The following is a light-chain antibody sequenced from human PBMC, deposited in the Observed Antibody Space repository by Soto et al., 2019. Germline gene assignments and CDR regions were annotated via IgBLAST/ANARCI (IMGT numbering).Light chain of an antibody. CDR1: SSNLGAGYD. Sequence: QSVLTQPPSVSGAPGQRVTISCTGSSSNLGAGYDVHWYQLLPGTAPKLLIYGNRNRPSGVPDRFSGSKSGTSASLAITGLQAEDEADYYCQSYDNSLGVCYVFGTGTKATVL. J-gene: IGLJ1*01. V-gene: IGLV1-40*01. CDR2: GNR. CDR3: QSYDNSLGVCYV.